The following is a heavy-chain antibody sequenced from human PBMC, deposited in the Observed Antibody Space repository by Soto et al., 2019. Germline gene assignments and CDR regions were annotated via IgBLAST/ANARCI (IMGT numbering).Heavy chain of an antibody. CDR1: GYSFAGYW. D-gene: IGHD5-12*01. J-gene: IGHJ4*02. CDR2: IDPSDSQT. CDR3: ARQIYDSDAGPNFQYYFDS. Sequence: PGESLKISCKGSGYSFAGYWITWVRQKPGKGLEWMGRIDPSDSQTYYSPSFRGHVTISATKSITTVFLQWSSLRASDTAMYYCARQIYDSDAGPNFQYYFDSWGQGTPVTVSS. V-gene: IGHV5-10-1*01.